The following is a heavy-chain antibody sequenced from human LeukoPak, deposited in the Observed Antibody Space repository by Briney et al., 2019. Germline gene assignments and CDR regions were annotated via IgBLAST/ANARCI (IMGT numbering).Heavy chain of an antibody. CDR2: IYYSGST. Sequence: SETLSLTCAVSGGSISSGGYSWSWIRQPPGKGLEWIGYIYYSGSTNYNPSLKSRVTISVDTSKNQFSLKLSSVTAADTAVYYCARNGGIVVARESYNYYYYMDVWGKGTTVTVSS. CDR1: GGSISSGGYS. D-gene: IGHD2-2*01. V-gene: IGHV4-61*08. J-gene: IGHJ6*03. CDR3: ARNGGIVVARESYNYYYYMDV.